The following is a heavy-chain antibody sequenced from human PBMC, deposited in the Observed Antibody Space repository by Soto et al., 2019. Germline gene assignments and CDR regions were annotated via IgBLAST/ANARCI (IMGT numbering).Heavy chain of an antibody. Sequence: GESLKISCMTSGYKFSAYWIAWVRQRPGKGLEWMGIIYPGDFDTRYSPSFEGQVTISVDRSTNTAHLQWSSLKASDTAIYYCARRPQKAYDPIDYWGQGTLVTVSS. J-gene: IGHJ4*02. CDR3: ARRPQKAYDPIDY. D-gene: IGHD1-1*01. CDR1: GYKFSAYW. CDR2: IYPGDFDT. V-gene: IGHV5-51*01.